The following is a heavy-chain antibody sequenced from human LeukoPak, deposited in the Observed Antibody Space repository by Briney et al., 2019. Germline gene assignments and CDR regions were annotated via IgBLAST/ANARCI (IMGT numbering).Heavy chain of an antibody. D-gene: IGHD6-13*01. J-gene: IGHJ3*02. CDR3: ARALRSSSWYETVAGNGFDAFDI. V-gene: IGHV1-2*04. CDR1: GYTFTGYY. CDR2: INPNSGGT. Sequence: GASVKVSCKASGYTFTGYYMHWVRQAPGQGLEWMGWINPNSGGTNYAQKFQGWVTMTRDTSISTAYMELSRLRSDDTAVYYCARALRSSSWYETVAGNGFDAFDIWGQGTMVTVSS.